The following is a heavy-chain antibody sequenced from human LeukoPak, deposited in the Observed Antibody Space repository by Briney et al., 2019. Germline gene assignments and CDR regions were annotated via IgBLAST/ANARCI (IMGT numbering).Heavy chain of an antibody. CDR1: GGSISSYY. Sequence: PSETLSLTCTVSGGSISSYYWSWIRQPPGKGLEWIGYIYYSGSTNYNPSLKSRVTISVDTSKNQFSLKLSSVTAADTAVYYCARVPFSSYGDSYYGVDVWGQGTTVTVSS. V-gene: IGHV4-59*01. CDR2: IYYSGST. D-gene: IGHD4-17*01. J-gene: IGHJ6*02. CDR3: ARVPFSSYGDSYYGVDV.